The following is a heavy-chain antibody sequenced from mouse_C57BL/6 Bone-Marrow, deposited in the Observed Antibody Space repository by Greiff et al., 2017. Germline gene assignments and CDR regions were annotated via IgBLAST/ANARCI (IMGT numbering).Heavy chain of an antibody. D-gene: IGHD4-1*01. J-gene: IGHJ2*01. CDR3: ARDWDYFDY. Sequence: VKLMESGAELVKPGASVKISCKASGYAFSTYWMNWVKQRPGTGLEWIGQIYPGDGDTNYNGKFKGKATLTADKSSSTAYMQLSSLTSEDAAVYFCARDWDYFDYWGQGTTRTVSS. CDR1: GYAFSTYW. CDR2: IYPGDGDT. V-gene: IGHV1-80*01.